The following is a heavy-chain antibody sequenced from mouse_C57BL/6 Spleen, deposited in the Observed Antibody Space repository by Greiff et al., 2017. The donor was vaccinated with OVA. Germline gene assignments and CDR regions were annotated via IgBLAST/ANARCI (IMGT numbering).Heavy chain of an antibody. Sequence: EVKVVESGGGLVKPGGSLKLSCAASGFTFSDYGMHWVRQAPEKGLEWVAYISSGSSTIYYADTVKGRFTISRDNAKNTLFLQMTSLRSEDTAMYYCARSGSSYVEAWFAYWGQWTLVTVSA. CDR3: ARSGSSYVEAWFAY. D-gene: IGHD1-1*01. CDR2: ISSGSSTI. J-gene: IGHJ3*01. V-gene: IGHV5-17*01. CDR1: GFTFSDYG.